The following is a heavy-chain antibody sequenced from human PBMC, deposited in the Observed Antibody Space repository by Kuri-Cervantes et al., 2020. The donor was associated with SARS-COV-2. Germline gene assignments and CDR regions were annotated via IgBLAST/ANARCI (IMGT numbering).Heavy chain of an antibody. CDR2: IYHSGST. Sequence: SETLSLTCTVSGYSISSGYYWGWIRQPPGKGLEWIGSIYHSGSTYYNPSLKSRVTISVDTSKNQFSLKLSSVTAADTAVYYCAREVTIFGAVSRGFDPWGQGTLVTVSS. V-gene: IGHV4-38-2*02. D-gene: IGHD3-3*01. J-gene: IGHJ5*02. CDR3: AREVTIFGAVSRGFDP. CDR1: GYSISSGYY.